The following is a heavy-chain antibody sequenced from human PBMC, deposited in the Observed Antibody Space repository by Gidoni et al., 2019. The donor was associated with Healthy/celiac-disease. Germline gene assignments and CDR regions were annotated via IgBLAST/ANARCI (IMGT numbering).Heavy chain of an antibody. D-gene: IGHD3-22*01. J-gene: IGHJ4*02. CDR2: IIPIVGTA. CDR1: GGTFTRYA. Sequence: QVQLVQSGAEVKKPGSSVKVSCKASGGTFTRYAISWVRQAPGQGLEWMGGIIPIVGTANYAQKFQGRVTITADESTSTAYMELSSLRSEDTAVYYCAREGYHYDSSGYYYEEYYFDYWGQGTLVTVSS. CDR3: AREGYHYDSSGYYYEEYYFDY. V-gene: IGHV1-69*01.